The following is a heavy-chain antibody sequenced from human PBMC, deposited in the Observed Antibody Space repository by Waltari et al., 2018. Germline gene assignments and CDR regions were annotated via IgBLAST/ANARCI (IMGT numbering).Heavy chain of an antibody. V-gene: IGHV3-48*01. CDR3: ARDIVATMAPWMSPSDY. D-gene: IGHD5-12*01. J-gene: IGHJ4*02. Sequence: EVQLVESGGGLVQPGGSLRLSCAASGFTFSSYSMNWVRQAPGKGLEWVSYISSSSSTIYYADSVKGRFTISRDNAKNSLDLQMNSLRAEDTAVYYCARDIVATMAPWMSPSDYWGQGTLVTVSS. CDR1: GFTFSSYS. CDR2: ISSSSSTI.